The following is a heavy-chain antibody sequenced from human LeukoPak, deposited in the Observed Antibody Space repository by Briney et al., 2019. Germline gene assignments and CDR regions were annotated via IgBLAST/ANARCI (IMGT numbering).Heavy chain of an antibody. CDR1: GFTFSNAW. CDR3: TTVVTLRGIWFGELLGR. Sequence: PGGSLRLSCAASGFTFSNAWMSWVRQAPGKGLGWVGRIKTKTDGGTTDYAAPVKGRFTISRDDSKNTLYLQMNSLKTEDTAVYYCTTVVTLRGIWFGELLGRWGQGTLVTVSS. J-gene: IGHJ4*02. CDR2: IKTKTDGGTT. D-gene: IGHD3-10*01. V-gene: IGHV3-15*01.